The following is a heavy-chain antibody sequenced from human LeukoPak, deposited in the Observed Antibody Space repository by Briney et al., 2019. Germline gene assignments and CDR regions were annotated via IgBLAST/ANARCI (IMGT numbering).Heavy chain of an antibody. CDR2: ISYDGTNK. J-gene: IGHJ4*02. V-gene: IGHV3-30*04. Sequence: PGGSLRLSCAASGFTFRDYAMNWVRQAPGKGLEGVAVISYDGTNKYYADSVKGRFTISRDNSKNNLFLKMNSLRLEDTAVYYCAADYGDYVSPSDWGQGTLVTVSS. CDR1: GFTFRDYA. D-gene: IGHD4-17*01. CDR3: AADYGDYVSPSD.